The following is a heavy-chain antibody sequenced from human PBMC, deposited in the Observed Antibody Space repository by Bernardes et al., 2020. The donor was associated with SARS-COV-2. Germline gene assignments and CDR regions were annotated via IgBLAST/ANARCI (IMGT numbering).Heavy chain of an antibody. J-gene: IGHJ3*02. D-gene: IGHD3-16*01. Sequence: GESLKISCQGSGYTFSSNWVGWVRQMPGKGLEWMGIIYPGDSDARYSPSFQGQVTISVDKSMSTAYLQWSSLKASDTAVYYCARQISYDYDWGTFRPTSAAFDIWGQGTMVTVSS. V-gene: IGHV5-51*01. CDR1: GYTFSSNW. CDR3: ARQISYDYDWGTFRPTSAAFDI. CDR2: IYPGDSDA.